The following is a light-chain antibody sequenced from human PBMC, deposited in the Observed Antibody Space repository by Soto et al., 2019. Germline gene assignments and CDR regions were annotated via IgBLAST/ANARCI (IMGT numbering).Light chain of an antibody. CDR2: GDS. J-gene: IGLJ3*02. V-gene: IGLV1-40*01. CDR3: QSYDSSLSGWL. CDR1: ISNIGAGYN. Sequence: QSVLTQPPSVSGAPGQRVTISCTGSISNIGAGYNVHWYQQVPGTAPKLLIYGDSNRPSGVPDRFSGSKSGTSASLAITGLQAEDEADYDCQSYDSSLSGWLFGGGTKLTVL.